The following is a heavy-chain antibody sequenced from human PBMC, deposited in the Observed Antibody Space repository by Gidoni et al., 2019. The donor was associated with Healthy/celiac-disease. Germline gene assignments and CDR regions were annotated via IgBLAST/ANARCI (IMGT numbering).Heavy chain of an antibody. V-gene: IGHV4-39*01. D-gene: IGHD6-13*01. CDR1: GGSISSSSYY. Sequence: QLQLQESGPGLVKPSETLSLTCTVSGGSISSSSYYWGWIRQPPGKGLEWIGSIYYSGSTYYNPSLKSRVTISVDTSKNQFSLKLSSVTAADTAVYYCARQDGSSWQPYYFDYWGQGTLVTVSS. J-gene: IGHJ4*02. CDR2: IYYSGST. CDR3: ARQDGSSWQPYYFDY.